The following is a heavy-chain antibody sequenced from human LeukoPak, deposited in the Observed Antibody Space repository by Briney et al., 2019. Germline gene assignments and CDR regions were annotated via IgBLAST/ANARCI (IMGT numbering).Heavy chain of an antibody. CDR3: ARGSSGSIYYFDY. J-gene: IGHJ4*02. CDR2: IYHSGST. D-gene: IGHD2/OR15-2a*01. Sequence: SETLSLTCTVSGYSISSGYYWGWIRQPPGKGLEWIGSIYHSGSTYYNPSLKSRVTISVDTSKNQFSLKLSSVTAADTAVYYCARGSSGSIYYFDYWGQGTLVTVSS. CDR1: GYSISSGYY. V-gene: IGHV4-38-2*02.